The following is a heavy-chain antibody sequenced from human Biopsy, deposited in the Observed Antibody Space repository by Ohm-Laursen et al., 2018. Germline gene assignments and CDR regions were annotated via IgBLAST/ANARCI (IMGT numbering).Heavy chain of an antibody. CDR2: RIPYFNTI. CDR1: GVTFDTYA. D-gene: IGHD2/OR15-2a*01. J-gene: IGHJ3*01. Sequence: SSVKVSCKTSGVTFDTYAFGWVRQAPGQGLEWMGGRIPYFNTIYYARNFQDRAVITADRSARTTDMQLSGLRPDDTDVYYCVGGQRGPPIGVTVPGDAFDLWGPGTMVTVSP. CDR3: VGGQRGPPIGVTVPGDAFDL. V-gene: IGHV1-69*01.